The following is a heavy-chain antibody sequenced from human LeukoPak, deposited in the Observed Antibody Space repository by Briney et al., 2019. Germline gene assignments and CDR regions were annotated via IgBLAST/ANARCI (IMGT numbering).Heavy chain of an antibody. V-gene: IGHV3-72*01. CDR2: SANKGDFYTA. CDR3: TRGYSGISVYAFDI. CDR1: GFTFTDHY. J-gene: IGHJ3*02. Sequence: PGGSLRLSCAASGFTFTDHYVDWVRQAPGKGLEWVGRSANKGDFYTAEYAASVKGRFTILRDESKNSLDLQMSSLKTEDTAMYYCTRGYSGISVYAFDIWGQGTMVTVSS. D-gene: IGHD5-12*01.